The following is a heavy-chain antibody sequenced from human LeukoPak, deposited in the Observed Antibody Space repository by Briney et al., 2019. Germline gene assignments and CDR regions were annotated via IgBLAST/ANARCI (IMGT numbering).Heavy chain of an antibody. D-gene: IGHD6-13*01. CDR1: GYTLTELS. V-gene: IGHV1-24*01. J-gene: IGHJ4*02. CDR2: FDPEGGET. Sequence: ASVKVSCKVSGYTLTELSMHWVRQAPGKGLEWMGGFDPEGGETIYAQKFQGRVTMTEDTSTDTAYMELSSLRSEDTAVYYCARRRDSSSWYEYYFDYWGQGTLVTVSS. CDR3: ARRRDSSSWYEYYFDY.